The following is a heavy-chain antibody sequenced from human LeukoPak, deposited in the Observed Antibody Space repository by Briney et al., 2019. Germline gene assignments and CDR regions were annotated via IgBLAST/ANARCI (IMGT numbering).Heavy chain of an antibody. Sequence: GGSLRLSCAASRFTFSTYAMIWVRQAPGKGLEWVSSISAGGGSTYYADSVKGRFTISRDNSKNTLYLQMNSLRAEDTAVYYCAKGSRGSGTYYFDYWGQGTLVTVSS. V-gene: IGHV3-23*01. CDR1: RFTFSTYA. D-gene: IGHD1-26*01. CDR3: AKGSRGSGTYYFDY. J-gene: IGHJ4*02. CDR2: ISAGGGST.